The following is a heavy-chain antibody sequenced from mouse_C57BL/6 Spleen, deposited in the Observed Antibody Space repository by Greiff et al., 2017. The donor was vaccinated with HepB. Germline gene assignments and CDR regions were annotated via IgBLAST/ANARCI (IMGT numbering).Heavy chain of an antibody. V-gene: IGHV2-2*01. Sequence: QVQLKESGPGLVQPSQSLSITCTVSGFSLTSYGVHWVRQSPGKGLEWLGVIWSGGSTDYNAAFISRLSISKDNSKSQVFFKMNSLQADDTAIYYCARNFVHYYGSSYDYAMDYWGQGTSVTVSS. CDR2: IWSGGST. CDR3: ARNFVHYYGSSYDYAMDY. J-gene: IGHJ4*01. D-gene: IGHD1-1*01. CDR1: GFSLTSYG.